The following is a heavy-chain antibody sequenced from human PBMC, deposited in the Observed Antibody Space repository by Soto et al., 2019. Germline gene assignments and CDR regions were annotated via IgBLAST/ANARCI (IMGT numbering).Heavy chain of an antibody. CDR2: IQYSGDA. CDR3: ARHDYSDRAFDL. V-gene: IGHV4-61*08. CDR1: GGSVGSGAYY. Sequence: SETLSPTCIVSGGSVGSGAYYWSWIRQPPGNALEWIGYIQYSGDANYNSSLKSRVTSSVDMSRNRFSLKLTSATAADTAFYYCARHDYSDRAFDLLGQGTMVTVSS. J-gene: IGHJ3*01. D-gene: IGHD3-22*01.